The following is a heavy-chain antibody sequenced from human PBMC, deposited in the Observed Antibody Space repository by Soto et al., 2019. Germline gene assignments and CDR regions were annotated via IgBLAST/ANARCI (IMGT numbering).Heavy chain of an antibody. D-gene: IGHD2-21*02. Sequence: ETLSLTCAVSGGSISSDDWWTWVRQTPGKGLEWIGEIYHSGTTNYNPSLMSRVTIAVDKAKSQFSLRLDSVTAADTAVYYCARSDCYGVCRGKWLDPWGQGILVTVSS. CDR2: IYHSGTT. CDR1: GGSISSDDW. CDR3: ARSDCYGVCRGKWLDP. V-gene: IGHV4-4*02. J-gene: IGHJ5*02.